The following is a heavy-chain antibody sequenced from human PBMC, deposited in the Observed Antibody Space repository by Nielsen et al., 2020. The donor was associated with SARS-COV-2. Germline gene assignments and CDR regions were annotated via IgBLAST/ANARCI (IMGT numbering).Heavy chain of an antibody. CDR1: GFAFSSYG. Sequence: GGSLRLSCAASGFAFSSYGMHWVRQAPGKGLEWVAVTSYDGTNKHHADSVKGRFTISRDNAKNSLYLQMNSLRAEDTAVYYCARPRSGSYYGAFDIWGQGTMVTVSS. CDR3: ARPRSGSYYGAFDI. V-gene: IGHV3-30*03. CDR2: TSYDGTNK. D-gene: IGHD3-10*01. J-gene: IGHJ3*02.